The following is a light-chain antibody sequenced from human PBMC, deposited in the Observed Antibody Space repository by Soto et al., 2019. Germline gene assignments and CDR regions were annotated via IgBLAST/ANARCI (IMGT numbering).Light chain of an antibody. CDR3: ASYTSTYTYV. V-gene: IGLV2-14*01. CDR2: EVS. CDR1: GSDVGGYEY. J-gene: IGLJ1*01. Sequence: QSVLTQPASVSGSPGQSITISCTGTGSDVGGYEYASWYQQHPGKVPKLMIYEVSDRPSGVSTRFSGSKSGNTASLTISGLQAEDEADYYCASYTSTYTYVFGSGTKV.